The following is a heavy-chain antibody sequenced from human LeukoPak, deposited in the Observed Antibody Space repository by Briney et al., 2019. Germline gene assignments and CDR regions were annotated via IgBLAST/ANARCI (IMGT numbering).Heavy chain of an antibody. D-gene: IGHD6-13*01. CDR2: ISSSGSTI. Sequence: PGGSLRLSCAASGFAFSDYYMSWIRQAPGKGLEWVSYISSSGSTIYYADSVKGRFTISRDNAKNSLYLQMNSLRAEDTAVYYCARWWEAAAGKGFDPWGQGTLVTVSS. CDR1: GFAFSDYY. V-gene: IGHV3-11*04. CDR3: ARWWEAAAGKGFDP. J-gene: IGHJ5*02.